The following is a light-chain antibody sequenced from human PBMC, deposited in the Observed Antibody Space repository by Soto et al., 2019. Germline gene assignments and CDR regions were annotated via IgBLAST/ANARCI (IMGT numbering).Light chain of an antibody. CDR1: QSVSNY. V-gene: IGKV3-11*01. CDR3: QQRSDWPLT. J-gene: IGKJ4*01. CDR2: DAY. Sequence: DIVVTQSPATLSLSPGERVTLSCRASQSVSNYLAWYQQKPGQAPRLLIYDAYKRATGIPARFSGRGSGTDFTLTISSLEPEDFAVYYCQQRSDWPLTFGGGTQVEIK.